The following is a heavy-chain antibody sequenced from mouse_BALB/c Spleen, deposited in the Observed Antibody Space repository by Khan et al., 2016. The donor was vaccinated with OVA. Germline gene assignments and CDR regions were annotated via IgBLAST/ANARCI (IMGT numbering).Heavy chain of an antibody. CDR2: IDPENGNT. J-gene: IGHJ3*01. V-gene: IGHV14-1*02. CDR1: GFNIKDYY. Sequence: EVQLQQSGTELVRPGALVKLSCKASGFNIKDYYIHWVNQRPEQGLAWIGWIDPENGNTLYDPKFPDKATITANTSSNTAYLQLSSLTSEDTAVLYCARDGYSPWFAYWGQGTLVTVSA. CDR3: ARDGYSPWFAY. D-gene: IGHD2-3*01.